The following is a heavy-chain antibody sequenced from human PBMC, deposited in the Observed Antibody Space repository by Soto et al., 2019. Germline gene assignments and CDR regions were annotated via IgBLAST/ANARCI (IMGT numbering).Heavy chain of an antibody. CDR2: INSGGGSI. CDR1: RFTFSNYE. CDR3: ARESEGDAFDL. J-gene: IGHJ4*02. Sequence: GGSLRLSCAASRFTFSNYEMNWVRQAPGKGLEWVSYINSGGGSIKYADSVKGRFTISRDNAGRSMYLQMNSLTEDDTAVYYCARESEGDAFDLWGQGTLVTVSS. D-gene: IGHD2-21*01. V-gene: IGHV3-48*03.